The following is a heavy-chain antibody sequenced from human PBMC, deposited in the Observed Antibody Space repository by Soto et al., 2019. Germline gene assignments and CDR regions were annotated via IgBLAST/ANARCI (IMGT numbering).Heavy chain of an antibody. CDR2: IFDSGST. V-gene: IGHV4-30-4*01. CDR1: VGSISGGVYY. J-gene: IGHJ2*01. CDR3: AGEIGPLATDWYFEL. Sequence: QVQLQESCPGLVKPSQTLSLTCTVSVGSISGGVYYWSWIRQPPGKGLEWIGYIFDSGSTYYNPSHESRDTISVDTSNNQFSMRQSSLTAADTAVYYCAGEIGPLATDWYFELWRRGTLVTVS. D-gene: IGHD5-12*01.